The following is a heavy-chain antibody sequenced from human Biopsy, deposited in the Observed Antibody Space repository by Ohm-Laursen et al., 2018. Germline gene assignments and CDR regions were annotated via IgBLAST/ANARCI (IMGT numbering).Heavy chain of an antibody. Sequence: SQTLSLTCTVSGGSISSHDYYWTWIRQHPGKGLEWIGYIYYSGSTYYNPSLKSRISMSVDTSRNQFSLKLSSVTAADTAVYYCASGDIGGIGLDVWGLGTTVTVSS. J-gene: IGHJ6*02. CDR2: IYYSGST. D-gene: IGHD3-10*01. CDR3: ASGDIGGIGLDV. V-gene: IGHV4-31*03. CDR1: GGSISSHDYY.